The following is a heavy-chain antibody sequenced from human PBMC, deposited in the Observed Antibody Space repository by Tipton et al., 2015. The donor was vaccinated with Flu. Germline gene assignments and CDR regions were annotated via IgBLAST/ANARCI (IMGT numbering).Heavy chain of an antibody. Sequence: SLRLSCAASGFTFSSYEMNWVRQAPGKGLEWVSYISSSGSTIYYADSVKGRFTISRDNAKNSLYLQMNSLRAEDTAVYYCARADVDYYDSSGYYSSEGFQHWGQGTLVTVSS. CDR2: ISSSGSTI. CDR3: ARADVDYYDSSGYYSSEGFQH. V-gene: IGHV3-48*03. J-gene: IGHJ1*01. D-gene: IGHD3-22*01. CDR1: GFTFSSYE.